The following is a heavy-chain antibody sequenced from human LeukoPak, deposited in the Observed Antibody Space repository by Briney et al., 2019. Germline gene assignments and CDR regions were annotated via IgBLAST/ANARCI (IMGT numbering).Heavy chain of an antibody. Sequence: GGSLRLSCTPSGFTFCDYAMSWVRQAPGKGLEWVGIIRSKAYGGTTEYAASVKGRFTISRDDSKSIADLQMNSLKTEDTAVCYCARDFGIITPYYFDYWGQGTLITVSS. V-gene: IGHV3-49*04. CDR2: IRSKAYGGTT. CDR1: GFTFCDYA. J-gene: IGHJ4*02. CDR3: ARDFGIITPYYFDY. D-gene: IGHD1-14*01.